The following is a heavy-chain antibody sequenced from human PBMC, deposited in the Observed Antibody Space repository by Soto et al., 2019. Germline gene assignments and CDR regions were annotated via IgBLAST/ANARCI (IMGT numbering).Heavy chain of an antibody. Sequence: QVQLVQSGAEVKKPGSSVKVSCKTSGGTLRDYTISWVRQAPGQGLEWMGRIIPVLGIANTAQKFQGRVTITADKSTSTVYMELSSLRSEDTAVYYCARGRKGITLVRGVILDYWGQGTPVTVSS. V-gene: IGHV1-69*02. CDR3: ARGRKGITLVRGVILDY. D-gene: IGHD3-10*01. CDR2: IIPVLGIA. J-gene: IGHJ4*02. CDR1: GGTLRDYT.